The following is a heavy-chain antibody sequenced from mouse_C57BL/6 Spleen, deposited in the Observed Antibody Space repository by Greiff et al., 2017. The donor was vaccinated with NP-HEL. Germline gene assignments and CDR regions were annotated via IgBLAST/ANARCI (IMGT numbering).Heavy chain of an antibody. CDR2: IRNKANGYTT. Sequence: EVQLVESGGGLVQPGGSLSLSCAASGFTFTDYYMSWVRQPPGKALEWLGFIRNKANGYTTEYSASVKGRFTISRDNSQSILYLQMNALRAEDSATYYCARNYGSSYFYYAMDYWGQGTSVTVSS. CDR1: GFTFTDYY. D-gene: IGHD1-1*01. CDR3: ARNYGSSYFYYAMDY. V-gene: IGHV7-3*01. J-gene: IGHJ4*01.